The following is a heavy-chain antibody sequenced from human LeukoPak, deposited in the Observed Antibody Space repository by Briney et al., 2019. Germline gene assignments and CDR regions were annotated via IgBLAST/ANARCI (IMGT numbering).Heavy chain of an antibody. CDR1: GGSFSGYY. CDR2: INHSGST. J-gene: IGHJ4*02. CDR3: ASHYGSGSYWRGFDY. Sequence: SETLSLTCAVYGGSFSGYYWSWIRQPPGKGLEWIGEINHSGSTNYNPSLKSRVTISVDTSKNQFSLKLSSVTAADTAVYYCASHYGSGSYWRGFDYWGQGTLVTVSS. D-gene: IGHD3-10*01. V-gene: IGHV4-34*01.